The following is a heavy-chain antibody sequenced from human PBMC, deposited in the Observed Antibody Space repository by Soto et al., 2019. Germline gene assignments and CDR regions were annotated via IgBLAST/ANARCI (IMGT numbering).Heavy chain of an antibody. CDR2: ISGSGGST. J-gene: IGHJ6*02. D-gene: IGHD6-19*01. CDR3: AKTREQWLAHYYYYGMDV. V-gene: IGHV3-23*01. Sequence: EVQLLESGGGLVQPGGSLRLSCAASGFTFSSYAMSWVRQAPGKGLEWVSAISGSGGSTYYADSVKGRFTISRDNSKNTLYLQMNSLRAQDTAVYYCAKTREQWLAHYYYYGMDVWGQGTTVTVSS. CDR1: GFTFSSYA.